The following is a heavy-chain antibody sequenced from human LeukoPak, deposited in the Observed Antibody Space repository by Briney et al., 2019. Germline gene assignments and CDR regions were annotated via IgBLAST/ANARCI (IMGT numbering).Heavy chain of an antibody. V-gene: IGHV4-38-2*02. D-gene: IGHD2-15*01. CDR2: IYHSGST. CDR1: GYSISSGYY. CDR3: ARTRSGGSFTLDY. Sequence: ASETLSLTCTVSGYSISSGYYWGWIRQPPGKGLEWIGSIYHSGSTYYNPSLKSRVTISVDTSKNQFSLKLCSVTAADTAVYYCARTRSGGSFTLDYWGQGTLVTVSS. J-gene: IGHJ4*02.